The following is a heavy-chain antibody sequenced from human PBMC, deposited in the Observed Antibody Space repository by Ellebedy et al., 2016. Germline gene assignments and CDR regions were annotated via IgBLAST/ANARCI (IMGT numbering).Heavy chain of an antibody. CDR1: GYTFTGYY. Sequence: ASVKVSXKASGYTFTGYYMHWVRQAPGQGLEWMGIINPSGGSTSYAQKFQGRVTMTRDTSTSTVYMELSSLRSEDTAVYYCARAEGSGTPHYYYGMDVWGQGTTVTVSS. D-gene: IGHD3-10*01. V-gene: IGHV1-46*01. CDR2: INPSGGST. CDR3: ARAEGSGTPHYYYGMDV. J-gene: IGHJ6*02.